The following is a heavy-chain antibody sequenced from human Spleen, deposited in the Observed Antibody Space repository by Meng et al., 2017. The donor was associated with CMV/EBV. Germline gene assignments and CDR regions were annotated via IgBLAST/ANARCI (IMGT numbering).Heavy chain of an antibody. CDR1: GYTFTSYY. V-gene: IGHV1-2*02. J-gene: IGHJ5*02. D-gene: IGHD2-2*01. Sequence: ASVKVSCKASGYTFTSYYMHWVRQAPGQGLEWMGWINPNSGGTNYAQRYQGRVTMTRDTSVSTVYMELSSLRSDDTAVYFCARDWRIVILPAAPYNWFGPWGQGTLVTVSS. CDR3: ARDWRIVILPAAPYNWFGP. CDR2: INPNSGGT.